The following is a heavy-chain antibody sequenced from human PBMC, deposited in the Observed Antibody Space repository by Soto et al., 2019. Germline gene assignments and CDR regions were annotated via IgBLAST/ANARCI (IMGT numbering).Heavy chain of an antibody. D-gene: IGHD3-16*01. V-gene: IGHV3-7*01. CDR1: GFNVMSYW. CDR3: ARDIGFDYVN. Sequence: GGSLRLSCAVSGFNVMSYWMSWVRQAPGKGLEWVASIKEDGSEIYYLHSVRGRFSIARDSAGNALHLTMNYLSAEDTGPYFCARDIGFDYVNWGQGTLVTVSS. CDR2: IKEDGSEI. J-gene: IGHJ4*02.